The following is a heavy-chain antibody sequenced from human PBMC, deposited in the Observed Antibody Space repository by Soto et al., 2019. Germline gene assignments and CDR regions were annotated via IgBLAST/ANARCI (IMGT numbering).Heavy chain of an antibody. Sequence: GGSLRLSCATSGFSFDTYTMNWLRQAPGKGLKWVSSISSSSYYIYYADSVKGRFTISRDNAKNSLYLQMNSLRAEDTAIYFCARVWGSGWAADYWGQGTLVTVSS. CDR2: ISSSSYYI. CDR1: GFSFDTYT. V-gene: IGHV3-21*01. CDR3: ARVWGSGWAADY. J-gene: IGHJ4*02. D-gene: IGHD6-19*01.